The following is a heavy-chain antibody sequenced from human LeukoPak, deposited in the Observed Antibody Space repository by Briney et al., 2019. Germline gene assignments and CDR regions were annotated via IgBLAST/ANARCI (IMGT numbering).Heavy chain of an antibody. CDR2: ISSSSSYI. Sequence: PGGSLRLSCAASGFTFSSHSMNWVRQAPGKGLEWVSSISSSSSYIYYADSVKGRFTVSRDNAKNSLYLQMNSLRAEDTAVYYCASGYGSSSSKYYYYYMDVWGKGTTVTVSS. CDR3: ASGYGSSSSKYYYYYMDV. CDR1: GFTFSSHS. V-gene: IGHV3-21*01. D-gene: IGHD6-6*01. J-gene: IGHJ6*03.